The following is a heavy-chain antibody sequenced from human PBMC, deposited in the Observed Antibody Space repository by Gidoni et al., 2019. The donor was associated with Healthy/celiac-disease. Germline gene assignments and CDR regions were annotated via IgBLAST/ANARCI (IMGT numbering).Heavy chain of an antibody. CDR1: GFTASSTN. V-gene: IGHV3-66*01. Sequence: EVQLVESGGGLVQPGGSLSLSCAASGFTASSTNMCWVRQAPGKGLEWVSVIYSGGSTYYADSVKGRFTISRDNSKNTLYLQMNSLRAEDTAVYYCARDQTRDNYDILTGPYGMDVWGQGTTVTVSS. CDR2: IYSGGST. D-gene: IGHD3-9*01. J-gene: IGHJ6*02. CDR3: ARDQTRDNYDILTGPYGMDV.